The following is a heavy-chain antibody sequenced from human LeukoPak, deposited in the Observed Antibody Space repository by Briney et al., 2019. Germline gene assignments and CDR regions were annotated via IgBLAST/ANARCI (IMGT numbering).Heavy chain of an antibody. Sequence: PGGSLRLSCAASGFTFSSYGMHWVRQAPGKGLEWVAFIRYDGSNKYYADSVKGRFTISRDNSKNTLYLQMNSLRAEDTAVYYCARDLPYMGYMDVWGKGTTVTVSS. V-gene: IGHV3-30*02. CDR3: ARDLPYMGYMDV. CDR2: IRYDGSNK. J-gene: IGHJ6*03. D-gene: IGHD1-14*01. CDR1: GFTFSSYG.